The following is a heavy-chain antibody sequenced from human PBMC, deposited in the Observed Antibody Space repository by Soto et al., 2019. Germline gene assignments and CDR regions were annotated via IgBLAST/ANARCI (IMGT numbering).Heavy chain of an antibody. J-gene: IGHJ4*02. CDR3: AKLKNYRQVGVDY. V-gene: IGHV3-23*01. D-gene: IGHD1-7*01. CDR2: ISGSGGST. Sequence: GTLRLSCAASVFTFSSYAMSWVRHAPGKGLEWVSAISGSGGSTYYADSVKGRFTISRDNSKNTLYLQMNSLRAEDTAVYYCAKLKNYRQVGVDYWGQGTLVTVSS. CDR1: VFTFSSYA.